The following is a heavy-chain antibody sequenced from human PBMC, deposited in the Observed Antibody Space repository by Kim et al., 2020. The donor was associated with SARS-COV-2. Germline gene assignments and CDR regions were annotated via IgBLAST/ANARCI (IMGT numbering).Heavy chain of an antibody. V-gene: IGHV3-33*01. CDR3: AREGVAYCGGDCYQYDY. CDR1: GFTFSSYG. D-gene: IGHD2-21*02. Sequence: GGSLRLSCAASGFTFSSYGMHWVRQAPGKGLEWVAVIWYDGSNKYYADSVKGRFTISRDNSKNTLYLQMNSLRAEDTAVYYCAREGVAYCGGDCYQYDYWGQGTLVTV. CDR2: IWYDGSNK. J-gene: IGHJ4*02.